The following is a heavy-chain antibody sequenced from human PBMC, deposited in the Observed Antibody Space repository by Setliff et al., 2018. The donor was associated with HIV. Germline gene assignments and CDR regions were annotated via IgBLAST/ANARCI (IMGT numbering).Heavy chain of an antibody. V-gene: IGHV1-3*04. CDR3: ARVQTMAVAGTQYYYMDV. D-gene: IGHD6-19*01. CDR2: LRTGTGDT. J-gene: IGHJ6*03. CDR1: GYTFTSYS. Sequence: ASVKVSCKAPGYTFTSYSMHWVRQAPGQRLEWMGWLRTGTGDTSYSEKFQGRLTITRDTSANTAYMELSNLRSEDTAVYYCARVQTMAVAGTQYYYMDVWGKGTTVTVSS.